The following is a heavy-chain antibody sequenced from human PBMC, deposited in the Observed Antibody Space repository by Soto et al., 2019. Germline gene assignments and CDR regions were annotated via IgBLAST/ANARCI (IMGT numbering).Heavy chain of an antibody. J-gene: IGHJ6*02. Sequence: GGSLRLSCAASGFTFSSYAMSRVRQAPGKGLEWVAVIWYDGTNKYYADSVKGRFTISRDNSKNTLYVQMNSLRAEDTAVYYCARDRSSTLDGMDVWGQGTTVTVSS. V-gene: IGHV3-33*08. CDR3: ARDRSSTLDGMDV. CDR1: GFTFSSYA. CDR2: IWYDGTNK. D-gene: IGHD6-13*01.